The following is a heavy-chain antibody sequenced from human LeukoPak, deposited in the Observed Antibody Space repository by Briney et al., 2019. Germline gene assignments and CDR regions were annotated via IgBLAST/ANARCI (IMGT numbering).Heavy chain of an antibody. J-gene: IGHJ4*02. CDR2: IRFDGSNK. CDR3: YFDV. CDR1: GFLFRDYG. Sequence: GGSLRLSCVASGFLFRDYGMNWVRQVPGKGLEWVTFIRFDGSNKYYADSVKGRFTISKDNSKATVYLQMDSLRSEDTGIWNGYFDVWGQGIQVTVSS. D-gene: IGHD3-3*01. V-gene: IGHV3-30*02.